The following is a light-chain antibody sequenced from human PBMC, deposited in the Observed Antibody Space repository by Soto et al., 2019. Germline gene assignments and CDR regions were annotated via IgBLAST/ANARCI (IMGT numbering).Light chain of an antibody. CDR1: QSISTH. V-gene: IGKV1-39*01. CDR3: QQSYTSWWT. CDR2: AAS. Sequence: DIQMTQSPSSLSASVGDRVCITCRSSQSISTHLSWYQQKPGKAPKLLIYAASSLQSWVPSRFTGSGSGTDFTLTTSSLQPEEFATYYCQQSYTSWWTFGKGTKV. J-gene: IGKJ1*01.